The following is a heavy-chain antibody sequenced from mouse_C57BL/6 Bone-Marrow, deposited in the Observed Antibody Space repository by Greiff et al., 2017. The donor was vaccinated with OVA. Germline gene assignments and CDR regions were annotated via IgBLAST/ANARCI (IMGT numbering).Heavy chain of an antibody. CDR1: GFTFSSYG. CDR3: ARHEGDGYYGAMDG. Sequence: EVKLVESGGDLVKPGGSLKLSCAASGFTFSSYGMSWVRQTPDKRLEWVATISSGGSYTYYPDSVKGRFTISRDNAKNTLYLQMSSLKSEDTAMYYCARHEGDGYYGAMDGWGTGTSVTVSS. CDR2: ISSGGSYT. D-gene: IGHD2-3*01. V-gene: IGHV5-6*01. J-gene: IGHJ4*01.